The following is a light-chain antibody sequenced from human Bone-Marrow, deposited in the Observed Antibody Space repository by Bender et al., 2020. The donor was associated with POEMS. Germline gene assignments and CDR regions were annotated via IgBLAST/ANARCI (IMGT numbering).Light chain of an antibody. CDR1: SSDFGTYDL. Sequence: QSALTQAASVSGSPGQSITISCTGASSDFGTYDLVSWYQHHPGKAPKLMIYDVTNRPSGVSDRFSGSKSGNTASLTISGLQAEDEADYFCSSYTSISSYVFGSVTTVTVL. CDR3: SSYTSISSYV. V-gene: IGLV2-14*02. J-gene: IGLJ1*01. CDR2: DVT.